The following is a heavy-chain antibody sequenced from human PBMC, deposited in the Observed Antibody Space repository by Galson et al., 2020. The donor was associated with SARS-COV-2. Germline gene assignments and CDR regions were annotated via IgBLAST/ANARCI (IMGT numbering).Heavy chain of an antibody. CDR3: AHRKNDYSDYASHYCDY. V-gene: IGHV2-5*02. J-gene: IGHJ4*02. CDR1: GFSLSTTGVG. CDR2: IYWDDDK. D-gene: IGHD4-17*01. Sequence: KMSGPTLVKPTQTLTLTCTFSGFSLSTTGVGVGWVRQPPGKALEWLALIYWDDDKDYNPSLKSRLTITKDTSKNQVVLTMTNMDPVDTATYFCAHRKNDYSDYASHYCDYWGQGTLVTVSS.